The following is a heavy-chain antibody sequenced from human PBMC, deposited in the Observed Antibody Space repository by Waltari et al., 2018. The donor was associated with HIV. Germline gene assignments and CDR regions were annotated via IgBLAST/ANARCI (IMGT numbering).Heavy chain of an antibody. CDR2: IYYSGST. V-gene: IGHV4-39*01. J-gene: IGHJ4*02. D-gene: IGHD1-7*01. CDR1: GGSISSSSYY. Sequence: QLQLQESGPGLVKPSETLSLTCTVSGGSISSSSYYWGWIRQPPGKGLEWIGSIYYSGSTYYNPSLKSRVTISVDTSKNQFSLKLSSVTAADTAVYYCARHPPELDKYYCDYWGQGTLVTVSS. CDR3: ARHPPELDKYYCDY.